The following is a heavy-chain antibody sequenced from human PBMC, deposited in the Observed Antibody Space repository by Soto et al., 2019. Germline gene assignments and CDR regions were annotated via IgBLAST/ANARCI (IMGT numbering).Heavy chain of an antibody. CDR3: ARATFDYGERLGWFDP. J-gene: IGHJ5*02. D-gene: IGHD4-17*01. CDR1: GWSFSGYY. Sequence: PSETLSLTCAFYGWSFSGYYWSWIRQPPGKGLEWIGEINHSGSTNYNPSLKSRVTISVDTSKNQFSLKLSSVTAADTAVYYCARATFDYGERLGWFDPWGQGTLVTVSS. V-gene: IGHV4-34*01. CDR2: INHSGST.